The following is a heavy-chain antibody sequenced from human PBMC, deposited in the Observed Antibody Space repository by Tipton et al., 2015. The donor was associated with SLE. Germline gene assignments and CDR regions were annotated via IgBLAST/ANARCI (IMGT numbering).Heavy chain of an antibody. CDR1: GGSISTYY. Sequence: TLSLTCTVSGGSISTYYWSWIRQPPGRGLEWIGFIYYGGSANNNPSLKSRVTISVDRPKNQFSLRLSSVTAADTAVYYCARSEYSDGLLDYWGQGTLVTVSS. J-gene: IGHJ4*02. D-gene: IGHD5-12*01. V-gene: IGHV4-59*01. CDR2: IYYGGSA. CDR3: ARSEYSDGLLDY.